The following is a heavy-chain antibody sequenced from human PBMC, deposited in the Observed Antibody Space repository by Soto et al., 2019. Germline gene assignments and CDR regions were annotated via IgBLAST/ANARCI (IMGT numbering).Heavy chain of an antibody. CDR1: GYTFTRYA. V-gene: IGHV1-3*01. Sequence: SVKVSCKASGYTFTRYAMHWVRQATGQRLEWMGWINAGNGNTKYSQKFQGRVTITRDTSASTAYMELSSLRSEDTAVYYCARAAWSGYYNWFDPWGQGTLVTVSS. D-gene: IGHD3-3*01. J-gene: IGHJ5*02. CDR2: INAGNGNT. CDR3: ARAAWSGYYNWFDP.